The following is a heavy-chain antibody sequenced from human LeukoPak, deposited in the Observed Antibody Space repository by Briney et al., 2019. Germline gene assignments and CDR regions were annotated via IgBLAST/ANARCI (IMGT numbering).Heavy chain of an antibody. Sequence: PGGSLRLSCAASGLTFSGYYMSWIRQAPGKGLEWVSYISSSGSIIYYADSVKGRFTISRGNAQNSLYLQMTSLRDEDKAVYYCARDGENRYCSRTSCYIGAFDIWGQGTMVTVSS. J-gene: IGHJ3*02. CDR1: GLTFSGYY. CDR2: ISSSGSII. CDR3: ARDGENRYCSRTSCYIGAFDI. D-gene: IGHD2-2*01. V-gene: IGHV3-11*01.